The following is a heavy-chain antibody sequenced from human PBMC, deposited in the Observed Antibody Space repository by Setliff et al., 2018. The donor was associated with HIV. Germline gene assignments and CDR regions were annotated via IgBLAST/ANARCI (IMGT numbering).Heavy chain of an antibody. Sequence: TGGSLRLSCAASGFAFDNYCTTWVRQAPGKGLEWVSAIGGSTGSTYYADSVKGRFTISTDNSKNTLYLQMNSLRAEDTAVYYCAKPLTQWGVSPYHYAVDVWGQGTTVTVSS. J-gene: IGHJ6*02. CDR2: IGGSTGST. CDR3: AKPLTQWGVSPYHYAVDV. CDR1: GFAFDNYC. D-gene: IGHD1-26*01. V-gene: IGHV3-23*01.